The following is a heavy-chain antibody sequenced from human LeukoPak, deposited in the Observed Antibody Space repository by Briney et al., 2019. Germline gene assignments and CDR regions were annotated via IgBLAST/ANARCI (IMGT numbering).Heavy chain of an antibody. CDR2: INHSGST. J-gene: IGHJ3*02. CDR3: ARPYCSSTSCWDSAFDN. CDR1: GGSFSGYY. V-gene: IGHV4-34*01. Sequence: SETLSLTCAVYGGSFSGYYWSWIRQPPGKGLEWIGEINHSGSTNYNPSLKSRVTISVDTSKNQFSLKLSSVTAADTAVYYCARPYCSSTSCWDSAFDNGGQGTMVTVSS. D-gene: IGHD2-2*01.